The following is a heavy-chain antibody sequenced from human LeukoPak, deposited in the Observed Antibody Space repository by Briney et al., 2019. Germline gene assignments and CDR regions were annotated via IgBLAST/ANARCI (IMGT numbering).Heavy chain of an antibody. J-gene: IGHJ4*02. D-gene: IGHD2-2*02. CDR2: INHSGST. CDR1: GGSFSGYY. Sequence: SETLSLTCAVYGGSFSGYYWSWIRQPPGEGLEWIGEINHSGSTNYNPSLKSRVTISVDTSKNQFSLKLSSVTAADTAVYYCANVVVPAAIADWGQGTLVTVSS. CDR3: ANVVVPAAIAD. V-gene: IGHV4-34*01.